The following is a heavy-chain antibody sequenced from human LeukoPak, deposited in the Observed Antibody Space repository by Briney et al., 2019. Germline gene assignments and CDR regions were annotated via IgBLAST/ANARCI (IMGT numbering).Heavy chain of an antibody. CDR3: ARGGQLLAN. J-gene: IGHJ4*02. Sequence: GGSLRLSCAASGFTFDDYGMSWVRRAPGKGLVWVSRINSDGSITTYADSVKGRFTISRDNAKNTLYLQMNSLRAEDTAVYYCARGGQLLANWGQGTLVTVSS. V-gene: IGHV3-74*01. CDR1: GFTFDDYG. CDR2: INSDGSIT. D-gene: IGHD6-19*01.